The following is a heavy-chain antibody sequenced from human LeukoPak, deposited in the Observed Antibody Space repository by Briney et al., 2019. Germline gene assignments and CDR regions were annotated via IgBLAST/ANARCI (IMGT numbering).Heavy chain of an antibody. J-gene: IGHJ4*02. D-gene: IGHD1-1*01. CDR2: MIPILGIA. V-gene: IGHV1-69*04. Sequence: SVSVPCKSSGGTFSSYTISWVRQAPGQGLEWMGRMIPILGIANYAQKFQGRVTITADKSTSTAYMELSSLRSEDTAVYYCARDPRVGTARGDADYWGQGTLVTVSS. CDR1: GGTFSSYT. CDR3: ARDPRVGTARGDADY.